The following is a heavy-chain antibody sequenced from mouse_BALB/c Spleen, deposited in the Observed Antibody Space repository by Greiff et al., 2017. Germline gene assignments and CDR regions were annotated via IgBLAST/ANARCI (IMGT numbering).Heavy chain of an antibody. D-gene: IGHD1-1*01. CDR2: ILPGSGST. V-gene: IGHV1-9*01. Sequence: VQLVQSGAELMKPGASVKISCKATGYTFSSYRIDWVKQRPGHGLEWIGEILPGSGSTNYNEKFKGKATFTADKSSITAFMQLSSLTSEDSAVYYCASQGGLYYYGSRGRGCAMDYWGQGTSVTVSA. CDR1: GYTFSSYR. CDR3: ASQGGLYYYGSRGRGCAMDY. J-gene: IGHJ4*01.